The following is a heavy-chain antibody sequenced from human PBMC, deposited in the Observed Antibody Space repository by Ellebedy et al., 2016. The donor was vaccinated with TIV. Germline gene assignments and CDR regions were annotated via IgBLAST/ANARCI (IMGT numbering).Heavy chain of an antibody. J-gene: IGHJ4*02. V-gene: IGHV3-7*01. D-gene: IGHD6-19*01. Sequence: GGSLRLSCAASGFTFSNYWMSWVRPAPGKGLEWVANIKQDGSERYYVDSVKGRFTISRDNAKNSLYLQMNSLTAEDTAVYYCARDQWLGRAYYFDYWGQGTLVTVSS. CDR2: IKQDGSER. CDR1: GFTFSNYW. CDR3: ARDQWLGRAYYFDY.